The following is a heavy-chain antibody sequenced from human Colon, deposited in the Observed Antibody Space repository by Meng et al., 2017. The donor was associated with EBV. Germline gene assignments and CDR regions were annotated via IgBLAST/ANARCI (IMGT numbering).Heavy chain of an antibody. D-gene: IGHD2/OR15-2a*01. CDR2: ISTNTGTP. CDR1: GSTFSTYT. CDR3: ARGGNFDP. Sequence: QVQLVESGSELKKPGAPGMVSCKATGSTFSTYTINGVRQAHGRGLEWMGWISTNTGTPTYTQGFTGRFVFSLDTSVSTAYLQISSLKAEDTAVYYCARGGNFDPWGQGTLVTVSS. V-gene: IGHV7-4-1*02. J-gene: IGHJ5*02.